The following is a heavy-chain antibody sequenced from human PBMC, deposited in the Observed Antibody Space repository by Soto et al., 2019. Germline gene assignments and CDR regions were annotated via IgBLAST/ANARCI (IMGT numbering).Heavy chain of an antibody. D-gene: IGHD2-15*01. J-gene: IGHJ6*02. CDR3: ARAFPILYNYYYYGMDV. Sequence: PSETLSLTCTVSGGSVSSSSYSWGWIRQSPGKGLEWIGTIYSSENTYYNPSLLSRVTISVDTSKNEFSLRLGSVTAADTAVYYCARAFPILYNYYYYGMDVWGQGTTVTVSS. CDR2: IYSSENT. CDR1: GGSVSSSSYS. V-gene: IGHV4-39*01.